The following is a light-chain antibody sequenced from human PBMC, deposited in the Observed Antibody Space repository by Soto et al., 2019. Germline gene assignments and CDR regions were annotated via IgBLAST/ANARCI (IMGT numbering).Light chain of an antibody. V-gene: IGLV1-47*01. Sequence: QLVLTQPPSASGTPGQRVTISCSGSSSNIGSNYVYWYQQLPGTAPKLLIYRNNQRPSGVPDRFSGSKSGTSASLAISGLRSEDEADYYCAAWDDSLSGQGWVFGGGTKLTVL. CDR3: AAWDDSLSGQGWV. J-gene: IGLJ3*02. CDR1: SSNIGSNY. CDR2: RNN.